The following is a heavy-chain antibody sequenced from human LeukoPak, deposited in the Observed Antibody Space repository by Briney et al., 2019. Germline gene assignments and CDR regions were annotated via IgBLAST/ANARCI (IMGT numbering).Heavy chain of an antibody. CDR1: GFTFRSHA. J-gene: IGHJ4*02. D-gene: IGHD2-21*01. Sequence: GGSLRLSCVGSGFTFRSHAMSWVRQAPERGLEFVSGIYENGGTTYYADSVKGRFSISRDNSKNTLYLQMDSLRGEDAAVYYCAKDFRIGYSAHFDYWGQGALVTVSS. V-gene: IGHV3-23*01. CDR2: IYENGGTT. CDR3: AKDFRIGYSAHFDY.